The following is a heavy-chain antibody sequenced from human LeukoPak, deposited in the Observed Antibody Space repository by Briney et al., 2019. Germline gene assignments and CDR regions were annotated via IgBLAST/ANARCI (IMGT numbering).Heavy chain of an antibody. J-gene: IGHJ4*02. CDR3: ARESGYIYGYNEKFFDS. CDR2: MFFSGST. CDR1: GGSINSYF. Sequence: KPSETLSLTCTVSGGSINSYFWSWIRQPPGKGLEWIGYMFFSGSTNYNPSLKSRVTISVDTSKNQFSLKLSSVTAADTAVYYCARESGYIYGYNEKFFDSWGQGTLVTVSS. V-gene: IGHV4-59*01. D-gene: IGHD5-18*01.